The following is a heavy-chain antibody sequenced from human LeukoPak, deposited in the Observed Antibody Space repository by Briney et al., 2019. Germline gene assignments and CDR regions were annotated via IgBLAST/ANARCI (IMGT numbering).Heavy chain of an antibody. CDR1: GFTFSSYE. D-gene: IGHD1-1*01. V-gene: IGHV3-48*03. CDR3: ARDQFGTRLD. CDR2: ISSSGSTI. Sequence: PGGSLRLSCAASGFTFSSYEMNWVRQAPGKGLEWVSYISSSGSTIYYADSVKGRFTISRDNAKNSLFLQTNSLRAEDTGVYYCARDQFGTRLDWGQGTLVTVSP. J-gene: IGHJ4*02.